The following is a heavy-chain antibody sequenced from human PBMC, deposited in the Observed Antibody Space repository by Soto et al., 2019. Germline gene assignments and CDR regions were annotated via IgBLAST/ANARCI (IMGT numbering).Heavy chain of an antibody. V-gene: IGHV3-30-3*01. CDR2: LSFDGNNI. CDR3: ARGPIGDAAMVTNYFDY. J-gene: IGHJ4*02. Sequence: GGSLRLSCAASGFTFSNYAIHWVRQAPGKGLEWVAVLSFDGNNIHYADSVKGRFTVSRDNSKNTLFLQMNSLRPEDTALYYCARGPIGDAAMVTNYFDYWGQGTLVTVSS. CDR1: GFTFSNYA. D-gene: IGHD5-18*01.